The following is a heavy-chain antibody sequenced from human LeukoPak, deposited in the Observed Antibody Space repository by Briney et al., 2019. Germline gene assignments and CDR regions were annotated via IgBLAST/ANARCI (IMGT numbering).Heavy chain of an antibody. Sequence: SETLSLTCTVSGGAISSSSYYWGWLRQPPGRGLEWIGGIYYSGSNYYNPSLKSRVTISVDTSKNQFPLKRSSVTAADTAVYYCPRHWRGSSGSYHDAFDIWGQGTMVTVSS. D-gene: IGHD1-26*01. V-gene: IGHV4-39*01. CDR1: GGAISSSSYY. CDR3: PRHWRGSSGSYHDAFDI. CDR2: IYYSGSN. J-gene: IGHJ3*02.